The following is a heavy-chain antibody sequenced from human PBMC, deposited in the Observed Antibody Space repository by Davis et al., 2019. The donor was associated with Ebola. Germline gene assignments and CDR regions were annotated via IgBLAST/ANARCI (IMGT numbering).Heavy chain of an antibody. CDR2: SSAYNGNT. CDR1: GYTYTSHG. J-gene: IGHJ6*02. Sequence: ASAKVSCKASGYTYTSHGTSRVRQPPGQGLEWMGWSSAYNGNTNYAQKLQGRVTMTTDTSTSTAYMELRSLRSDDTAVYYCAKENCGGDCYPGYYYYGMDVWGQGTTVTVSS. CDR3: AKENCGGDCYPGYYYYGMDV. D-gene: IGHD2-21*01. V-gene: IGHV1-18*01.